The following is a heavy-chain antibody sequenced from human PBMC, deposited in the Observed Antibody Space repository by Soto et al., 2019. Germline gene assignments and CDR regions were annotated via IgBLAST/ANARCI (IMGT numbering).Heavy chain of an antibody. CDR1: GFTFSSYA. V-gene: IGHV3-23*01. CDR2: ISRSGGST. CDR3: ASPAGAYCGGDCYLPYYYYGMDV. D-gene: IGHD2-21*02. J-gene: IGHJ6*02. Sequence: EVQLLESGGGLVQPGGSLRLSCAASGFTFSSYAISWVRQAPGKGLEWVSAISRSGGSTYYADSVKGRFTISRDNSKNTLYLQMNSLRAEDTAVYYCASPAGAYCGGDCYLPYYYYGMDVWGQGTTVTVSS.